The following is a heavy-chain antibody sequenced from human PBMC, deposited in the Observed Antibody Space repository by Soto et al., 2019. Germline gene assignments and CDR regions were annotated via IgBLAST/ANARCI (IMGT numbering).Heavy chain of an antibody. Sequence: ASVKVSCKASGYTFTSYDINRVRQATGQGLEWMGWMNPNSGNTGYAQKFQGRVTMTRNTSISTAYMELSSLRSEDTAVYYCARGHRIGLRDFDWLLPSRWFDPWGQGTLVTVSS. D-gene: IGHD3-9*01. CDR1: GYTFTSYD. CDR3: ARGHRIGLRDFDWLLPSRWFDP. J-gene: IGHJ5*02. V-gene: IGHV1-8*01. CDR2: MNPNSGNT.